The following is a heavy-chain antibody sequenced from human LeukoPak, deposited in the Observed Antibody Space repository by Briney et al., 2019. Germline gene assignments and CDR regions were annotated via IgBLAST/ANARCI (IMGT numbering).Heavy chain of an antibody. J-gene: IGHJ4*02. D-gene: IGHD2-15*01. V-gene: IGHV3-23*01. CDR3: AKGLSSGGSCSNY. Sequence: GGSLRLSCAASGFTFSSYAMSWVRHAPGKGLEWVSGISGSGDSTYYADSVKGRFTISRDNSKNTLYLQMNSLRAEDTAVYYCAKGLSSGGSCSNYWGQGTLVTVSS. CDR2: ISGSGDST. CDR1: GFTFSSYA.